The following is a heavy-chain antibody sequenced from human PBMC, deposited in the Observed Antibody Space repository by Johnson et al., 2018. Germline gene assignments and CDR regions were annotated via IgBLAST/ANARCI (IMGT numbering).Heavy chain of an antibody. CDR2: IRSKINNYAT. Sequence: VQLQESGGGLVQPGGSLKLSCAASGFSFSGSPMHWVRQASGKGLEWVGRIRSKINNYATAYVASVQGRFTISRDNSKNTLYVEMNSLRADDTALSYYAKGRGPFYYYDMDFWGQGTTVTVSS. CDR1: GFSFSGSP. J-gene: IGHJ6*02. V-gene: IGHV3-73*01. CDR3: AKGRGPFYYYDMDF.